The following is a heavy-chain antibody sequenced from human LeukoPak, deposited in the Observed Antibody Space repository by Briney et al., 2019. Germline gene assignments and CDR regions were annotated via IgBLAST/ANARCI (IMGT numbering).Heavy chain of an antibody. J-gene: IGHJ4*02. CDR3: ARRDSTLGSDY. CDR1: GYTFTSYG. Sequence: ASVNVSCKASGYTFTSYGISWARQAPGQGLEWMGWISAYNGNTNYAQKLQGRVTMTTDTSTSTAYMELRSLRSDDTAVYYCARRDSTLGSDYWGQGTLVTVSS. D-gene: IGHD3-22*01. V-gene: IGHV1-18*04. CDR2: ISAYNGNT.